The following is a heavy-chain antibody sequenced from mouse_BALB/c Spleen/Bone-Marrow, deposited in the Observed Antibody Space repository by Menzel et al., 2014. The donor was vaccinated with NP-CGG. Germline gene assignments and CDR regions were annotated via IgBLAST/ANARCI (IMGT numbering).Heavy chain of an antibody. CDR2: IVPSADYT. D-gene: IGHD2-14*01. Sequence: VKLQESGAELARPGASVMMSCKTSGYTFTSYTMQWIRQRPGQGLEWIGYIVPSADYTNYNQKFKDRATLTADKSSNTAYLHLSSLTSEDTAVYYCASYRYGWYFDVWGAGTTVTVSS. CDR1: GYTFTSYT. J-gene: IGHJ1*01. V-gene: IGHV1-4*01. CDR3: ASYRYGWYFDV.